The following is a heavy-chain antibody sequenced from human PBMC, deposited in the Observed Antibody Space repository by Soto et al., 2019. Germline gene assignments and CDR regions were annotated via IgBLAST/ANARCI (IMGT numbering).Heavy chain of an antibody. D-gene: IGHD3-22*01. CDR3: ARGRGYYDSSGYYYSGSYYYYGMDV. CDR2: INHSGST. CDR1: GGSFSGYY. V-gene: IGHV4-34*01. J-gene: IGHJ6*02. Sequence: SETLSLTCAVYGGSFSGYYWSWIRQPPGKGLEWIGEINHSGSTNYNPSLKSRVTISVDTSKNQFSLKLSSVTAADTAVYYCARGRGYYDSSGYYYSGSYYYYGMDVWGQGTTVTVSS.